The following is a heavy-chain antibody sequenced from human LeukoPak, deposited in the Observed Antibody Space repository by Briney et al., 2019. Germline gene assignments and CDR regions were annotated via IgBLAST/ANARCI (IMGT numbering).Heavy chain of an antibody. CDR2: IYNGGNST. V-gene: IGHV3-23*03. Sequence: GGSLRLSCAASGFTFNSYAMSWVRQAAGKGLGWFSGIYNGGNSTSYANPVKGRFTISRDNSKNTLYLQMNSLRAEDMAVYYCAKDFGNCINGVCYGTPFDFWGQGTLVTVSS. CDR3: AKDFGNCINGVCYGTPFDF. D-gene: IGHD2-8*01. CDR1: GFTFNSYA. J-gene: IGHJ4*02.